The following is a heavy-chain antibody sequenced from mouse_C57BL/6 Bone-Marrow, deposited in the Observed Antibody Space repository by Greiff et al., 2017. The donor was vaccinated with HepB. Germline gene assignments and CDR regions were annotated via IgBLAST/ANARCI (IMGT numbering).Heavy chain of an antibody. CDR3: AKNTTVSPYAMDY. Sequence: VKLVESGAELARPGASVKMSCKASGYTFTSYTMHWVKQRPGQGLEWIGYINPSSGYTKYNQKFKDKATLTADKSSSTAYMQLSSLTSEDSAVYYCAKNTTVSPYAMDYWGQGTSVTVSS. CDR2: INPSSGYT. CDR1: GYTFTSYT. V-gene: IGHV1-4*01. J-gene: IGHJ4*01. D-gene: IGHD1-1*01.